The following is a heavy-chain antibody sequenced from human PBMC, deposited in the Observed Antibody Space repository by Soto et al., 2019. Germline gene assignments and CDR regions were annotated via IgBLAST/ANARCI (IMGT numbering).Heavy chain of an antibody. Sequence: GGSLRLSCAASGFTFSSYSMSWVRQAPGKGLEWVSYISSSSSTIYYADSVKGRFTISRDNAKNSLYLQMNSLRAEDTAVYYCAREIRFLEWLSMRSLDVWGKGTTVTVSS. D-gene: IGHD3-3*01. CDR2: ISSSSSTI. V-gene: IGHV3-48*01. CDR3: AREIRFLEWLSMRSLDV. CDR1: GFTFSSYS. J-gene: IGHJ6*04.